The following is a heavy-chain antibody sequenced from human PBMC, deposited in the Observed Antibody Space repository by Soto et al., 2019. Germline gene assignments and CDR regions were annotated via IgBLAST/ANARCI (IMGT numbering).Heavy chain of an antibody. CDR3: ARETGGDGYKPLGY. CDR2: IYYSGST. V-gene: IGHV4-59*01. Sequence: SETLSLTCTVSGGSISSYYWSGIRQPPGKGLEWIGYIYYSGSTNYNPSLKSRVTISVDTSKNQFSLKLSSVTAADTAVYYCARETGGDGYKPLGYWGQGTLVTVSS. D-gene: IGHD2-21*01. CDR1: GGSISSYY. J-gene: IGHJ4*02.